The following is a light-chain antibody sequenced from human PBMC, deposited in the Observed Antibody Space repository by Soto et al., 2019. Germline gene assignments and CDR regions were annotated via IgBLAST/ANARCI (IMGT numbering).Light chain of an antibody. Sequence: QSALTQPASVSGSPGQSITISCTGTSSDVGSYNLASWYQQHPGKAPKLMIYEGSKRPSGVSNRFSGSKSGNTASLTISGLQAEDEADYYCCSYAGSSTEVFGGGTKLTVL. CDR3: CSYAGSSTEV. CDR1: SSDVGSYNL. J-gene: IGLJ2*01. CDR2: EGS. V-gene: IGLV2-23*01.